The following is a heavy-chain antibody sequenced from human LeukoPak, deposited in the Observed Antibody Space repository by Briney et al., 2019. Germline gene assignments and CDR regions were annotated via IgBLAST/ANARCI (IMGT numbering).Heavy chain of an antibody. CDR2: IYYSGTT. CDR3: ARWLTPERFDY. CDR1: GGSISSGDYY. Sequence: SETLSLTCTVSGGSISSGDYYWSWIRQPPGKGLEWIGYIYYSGTTYYNLSLKSRVTISIDTSKNQFSLKLSSVTAADTAVYYCARWLTPERFDYWGQGTLVTVSS. D-gene: IGHD4-23*01. V-gene: IGHV4-30-4*08. J-gene: IGHJ4*02.